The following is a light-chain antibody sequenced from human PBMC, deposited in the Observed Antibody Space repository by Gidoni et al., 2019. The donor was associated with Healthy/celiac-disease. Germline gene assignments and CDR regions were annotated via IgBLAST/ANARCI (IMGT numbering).Light chain of an antibody. Sequence: EILLTQSPATLSLSPGERATLSCRASQSVSSYLAWSQQKPGQAPRLLIYDASNRATGIPARFSGSGSGTDFTLTISSLEPEDFAVYYCQQRSNWPPAFXGXTKVEIK. CDR2: DAS. V-gene: IGKV3-11*01. CDR1: QSVSSY. CDR3: QQRSNWPPA. J-gene: IGKJ4*01.